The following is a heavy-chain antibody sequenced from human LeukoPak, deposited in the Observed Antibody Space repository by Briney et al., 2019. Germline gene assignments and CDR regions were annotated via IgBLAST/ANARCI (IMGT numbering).Heavy chain of an antibody. CDR1: GGSISSGDYY. CDR3: ARGRIAVARNTFDY. J-gene: IGHJ4*02. D-gene: IGHD6-19*01. V-gene: IGHV4-30-4*08. CDR2: IYYSGST. Sequence: SQTLSLTCTVSGGSISSGDYYWSWIRQPPGKGLEWIGYIYYSGSTYYNPSLKSRVTISVDTSKNQFSLKLSSVTAADTAVYYCARGRIAVARNTFDYWGQGTLVTVSS.